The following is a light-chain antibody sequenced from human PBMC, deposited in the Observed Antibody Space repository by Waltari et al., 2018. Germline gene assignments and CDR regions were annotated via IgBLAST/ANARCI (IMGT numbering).Light chain of an antibody. V-gene: IGKV1-33*01. J-gene: IGKJ2*01. CDR2: DAS. Sequence: DIQMTQSPSSLSASVGDRVTITCQASQDISNYLNWYQQKPGKAPKLLIYDASNLETGVPSRFSGSGSGTEFTFTISSLHPEDIATYYCQQYDNLPRYTFGQGTKLEIK. CDR1: QDISNY. CDR3: QQYDNLPRYT.